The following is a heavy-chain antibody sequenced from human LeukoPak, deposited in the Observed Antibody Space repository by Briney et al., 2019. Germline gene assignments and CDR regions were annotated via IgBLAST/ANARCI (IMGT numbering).Heavy chain of an antibody. Sequence: PGGSLRLSCAASGFTVSSNYMSWVRQAPGKGLEWVSVIYSGGSTYYADSVKGRFTISRDNSKNTLYLQMNSLRAEDTAVYYCARDQRYCSSTSCYWLLDYWGQGTLVTVSS. CDR3: ARDQRYCSSTSCYWLLDY. D-gene: IGHD2-2*01. J-gene: IGHJ4*02. V-gene: IGHV3-66*01. CDR1: GFTVSSNY. CDR2: IYSGGST.